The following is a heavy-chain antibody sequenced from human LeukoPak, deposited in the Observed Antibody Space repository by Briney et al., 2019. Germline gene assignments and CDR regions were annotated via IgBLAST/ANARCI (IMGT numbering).Heavy chain of an antibody. CDR2: IYTSGST. Sequence: PSQTLSLTCTVSGGSISSGSYYWSWIRQPAGKGLEWIGRIYTSGSTNYNPSLKSRVTISVDTSKNQFSLKLSSVTAADTAVYYCAREMGVSFYDYWGQGTLVTVSS. J-gene: IGHJ4*02. D-gene: IGHD3-16*01. V-gene: IGHV4-61*02. CDR3: AREMGVSFYDY. CDR1: GGSISSGSYY.